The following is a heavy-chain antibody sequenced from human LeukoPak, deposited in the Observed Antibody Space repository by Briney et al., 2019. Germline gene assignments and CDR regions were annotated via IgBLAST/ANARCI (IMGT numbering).Heavy chain of an antibody. D-gene: IGHD3-22*01. Sequence: SETLSLTCTVSGGSISSYYWSWIRQPPGKGLEWIGYIYYSGSTNYNPSLKSRDTISVDTSKNQFSLKLSSVTAADTAVYYCARDWYYYDSSGYSIVGAFDIWGQGTMVTVSS. J-gene: IGHJ3*02. CDR2: IYYSGST. CDR3: ARDWYYYDSSGYSIVGAFDI. V-gene: IGHV4-59*01. CDR1: GGSISSYY.